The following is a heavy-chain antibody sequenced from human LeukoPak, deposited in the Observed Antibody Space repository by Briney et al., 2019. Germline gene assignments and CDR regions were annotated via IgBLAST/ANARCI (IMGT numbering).Heavy chain of an antibody. CDR2: IYHSGST. Sequence: PSETLSLTCTVSGYSISSGYYWGWIRQPPGKGLEWIGSIYHSGSTYYNPSLKSRVTISVDTSKNQFSLKLSSVTAADTAVYYCAREVEGSLAYYYYYMDVWGKGTTVTVSS. V-gene: IGHV4-38-2*02. J-gene: IGHJ6*03. CDR1: GYSISSGYY. CDR3: AREVEGSLAYYYYYMDV. D-gene: IGHD5-24*01.